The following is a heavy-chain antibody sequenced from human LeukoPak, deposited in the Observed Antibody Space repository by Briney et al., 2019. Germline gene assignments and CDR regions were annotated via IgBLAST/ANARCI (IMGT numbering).Heavy chain of an antibody. V-gene: IGHV1-24*01. J-gene: IGHJ4*02. Sequence: GASVKVSFKVSGYTLTELSMHWVRQAPGKGLEWMGGFDPEVGETIYAQKFQGRVTMTEDTSTDTAYMELSSLRSEDTAVYYCATVSAPYDFWSGSPYLPFDYWGQGTLVTVSS. CDR2: FDPEVGET. CDR1: GYTLTELS. D-gene: IGHD3-3*01. CDR3: ATVSAPYDFWSGSPYLPFDY.